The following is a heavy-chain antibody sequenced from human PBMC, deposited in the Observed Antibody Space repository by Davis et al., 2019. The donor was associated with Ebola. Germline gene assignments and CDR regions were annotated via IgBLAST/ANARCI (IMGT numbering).Heavy chain of an antibody. V-gene: IGHV5-51*01. CDR1: GYSFTSYW. Sequence: GGSLRLSCKGSGYSFTSYWIGWVRQMPGKGLEWMGIIYPGDSDTRYSPSFQGQVTISADKSISTAYLQWSSLKASDTAMYYCARRLPDYGHFDYWGQGTLVTVSS. J-gene: IGHJ4*02. D-gene: IGHD4-17*01. CDR2: IYPGDSDT. CDR3: ARRLPDYGHFDY.